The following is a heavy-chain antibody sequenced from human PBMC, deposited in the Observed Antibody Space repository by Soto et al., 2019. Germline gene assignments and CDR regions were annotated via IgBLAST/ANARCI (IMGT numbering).Heavy chain of an antibody. V-gene: IGHV1-46*03. CDR2: INPSGGST. D-gene: IGHD3-3*01. CDR3: ARDPEQYDFWSGYPGGYFDY. J-gene: IGHJ4*02. CDR1: GYTFTSYY. Sequence: GASVKVSCKASGYTFTSYYMHWVRQAPGQGLEWMGIINPSGGSTSYAQKFQGRVTMTRDTSTSTVYMELSSLRSEDTAVYYCARDPEQYDFWSGYPGGYFDYWGQGTLVTVSS.